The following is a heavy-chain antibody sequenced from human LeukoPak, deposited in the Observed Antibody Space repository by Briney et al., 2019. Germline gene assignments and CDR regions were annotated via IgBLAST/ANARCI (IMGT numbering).Heavy chain of an antibody. CDR2: ISSSSTCM. CDR3: ARDISDDY. J-gene: IGHJ4*02. Sequence: KPGGSLRLSCAASGFTFSSYSMNWVRQAPGRGLEWVSCISSSSTCMLYADSAKGRFTISRDNAKNSLYLQMNSLRAEDTAVYYCARDISDDYWGQGTLVTVSS. D-gene: IGHD1-26*01. V-gene: IGHV3-21*01. CDR1: GFTFSSYS.